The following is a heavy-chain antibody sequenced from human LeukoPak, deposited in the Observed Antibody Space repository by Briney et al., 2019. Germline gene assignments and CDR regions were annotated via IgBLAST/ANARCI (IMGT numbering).Heavy chain of an antibody. J-gene: IGHJ4*02. D-gene: IGHD4-11*01. CDR3: AKDGLQSQFDC. CDR2: ISGSGGST. V-gene: IGHV3-23*01. CDR1: GFTVSSNY. Sequence: GGSLRLSCAASGFTVSSNYMSWVRQAPGKGLEWVSAISGSGGSTYYADSVKGRFTISRDNSKNTLYLQMNSLRAEDTAVYYCAKDGLQSQFDCWGQGTLVTVSS.